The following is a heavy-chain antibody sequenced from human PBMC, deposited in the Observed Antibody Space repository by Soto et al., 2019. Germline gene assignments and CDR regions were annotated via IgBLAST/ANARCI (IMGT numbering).Heavy chain of an antibody. Sequence: SETLSLTCAVSGGSISSGGYSWSWIRQPPGKGLEWIGYIYHSGSTYYNPSLRSRVTISVDRSKDQFSLNLSSVTAADTAVYYCARALWEVVGAFDIWGQGTMVT. CDR1: GGSISSGGYS. J-gene: IGHJ3*02. D-gene: IGHD1-26*01. CDR2: IYHSGST. V-gene: IGHV4-30-2*01. CDR3: ARALWEVVGAFDI.